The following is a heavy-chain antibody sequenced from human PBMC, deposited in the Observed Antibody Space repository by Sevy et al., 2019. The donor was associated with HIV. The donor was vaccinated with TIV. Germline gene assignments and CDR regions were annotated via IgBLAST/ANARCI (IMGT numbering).Heavy chain of an antibody. Sequence: GGSLRLSCAASGFTFSSYEMNWVRQAPGKGLEWVSYISSSGSTIYYADSVKGRFTISRDNAKNSLYLQMNSLRAEDTAVYYCARDLGTTYCGGDCYQYWGQGTLVTVSS. CDR3: ARDLGTTYCGGDCYQY. CDR2: ISSSGSTI. V-gene: IGHV3-48*03. D-gene: IGHD2-21*02. J-gene: IGHJ4*02. CDR1: GFTFSSYE.